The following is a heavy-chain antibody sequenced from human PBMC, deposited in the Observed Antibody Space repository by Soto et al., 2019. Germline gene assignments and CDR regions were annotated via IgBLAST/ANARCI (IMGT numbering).Heavy chain of an antibody. CDR2: IDPSDSYT. J-gene: IGHJ6*02. CDR1: GYSFTSYW. Sequence: GESLKISCKGSGYSFTSYWISWVRQVPGKGLEWMGRIDPSDSYTNYSPSFQGHVTISADKSISTAYLQWSSLKASDTAMYYCARIAAAYYYYYGMDVWGQGTTVTVSS. V-gene: IGHV5-10-1*01. D-gene: IGHD6-13*01. CDR3: ARIAAAYYYYYGMDV.